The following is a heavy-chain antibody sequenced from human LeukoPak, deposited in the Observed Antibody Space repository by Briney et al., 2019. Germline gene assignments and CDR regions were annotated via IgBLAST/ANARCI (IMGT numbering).Heavy chain of an antibody. Sequence: PGRSLRLSCAASGFTFSSYGMHWVRQAPGKGLEWVAVIWYDGSNKYYADSVKGRFTISRDNSKNTLYLQMNSLRAEDTAVYYCARAPNYDILTGYYGDYYFDYWGQGTLVTVSS. CDR1: GFTFSSYG. CDR2: IWYDGSNK. V-gene: IGHV3-33*01. D-gene: IGHD3-9*01. CDR3: ARAPNYDILTGYYGDYYFDY. J-gene: IGHJ4*02.